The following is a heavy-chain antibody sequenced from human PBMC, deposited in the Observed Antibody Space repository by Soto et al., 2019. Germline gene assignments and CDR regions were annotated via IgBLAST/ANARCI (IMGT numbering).Heavy chain of an antibody. CDR1: GFTFSSYG. V-gene: IGHV3-21*01. D-gene: IGHD3-10*01. Sequence: EVQLVESGGGLVQPGGSLRLSCAASGFTFSSYGMNWVRQAPGKGLEGVSAISGSSSNRYYADSVKGRFTISRDNATNYRNLQMHRLRTEDTAVDYGARCRQNEYRYGPEGLWFGAEPDAFDIWGQGTMVTVSS. CDR3: ARCRQNEYRYGPEGLWFGAEPDAFDI. J-gene: IGHJ3*02. CDR2: ISGSSSNR.